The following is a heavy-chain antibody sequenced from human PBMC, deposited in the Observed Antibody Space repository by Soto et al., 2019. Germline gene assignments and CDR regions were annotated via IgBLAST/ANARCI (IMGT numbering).Heavy chain of an antibody. V-gene: IGHV3-23*01. J-gene: IGHJ4*02. CDR1: GFTFSSYA. D-gene: IGHD3-22*01. CDR3: AKIPYYYDSSGYLGD. CDR2: ISGSGGST. Sequence: EVQLLESGGGLVQPGGSLRLSCAASGFTFSSYAMSWVRQAPGKGLEWVSAISGSGGSTYYADSVKGRFTISRDNSKKTLYLQMNSLRAEDTAVYYCAKIPYYYDSSGYLGDWGQGTLVTVSS.